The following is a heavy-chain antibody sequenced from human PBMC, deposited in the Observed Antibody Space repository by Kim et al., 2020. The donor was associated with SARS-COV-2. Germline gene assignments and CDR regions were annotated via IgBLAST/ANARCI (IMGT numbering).Heavy chain of an antibody. V-gene: IGHV3-11*05. J-gene: IGHJ6*01. Sequence: ADTSKSRFTISRDNAKNSLHLQMNSLGADDTVVYYCARVVQGSDGMDVWGQGTTVIVSS. CDR3: ARVVQGSDGMDV.